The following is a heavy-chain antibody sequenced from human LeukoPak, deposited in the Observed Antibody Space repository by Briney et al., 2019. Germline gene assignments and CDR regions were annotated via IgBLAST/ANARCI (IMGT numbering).Heavy chain of an antibody. CDR1: GFTFSSYW. V-gene: IGHV3-7*01. J-gene: IGHJ3*02. D-gene: IGHD3-10*01. CDR2: IKQDGSEK. Sequence: PGGSLRLSCAASGFTFSSYWMSWVRQAPGKGLEWVANIKQDGSEKYYVDSVKGRFTISRDNAKNSLYLQMNSLRAEDTAVYYCARDPVLGYYYGSGYAFDIWGQGTMVTVSS. CDR3: ARDPVLGYYYGSGYAFDI.